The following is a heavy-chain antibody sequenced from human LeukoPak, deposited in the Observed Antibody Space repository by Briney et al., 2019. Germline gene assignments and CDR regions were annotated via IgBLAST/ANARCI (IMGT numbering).Heavy chain of an antibody. V-gene: IGHV3-23*01. Sequence: GGSLSLSCAASGFTFSSYAMSWVRQAPGKGLEWVSAISGGGGSTYYGDSVKGRFTISRDNSKNTLYLQMNSLRAEDAAVYYCAKTGNSRFDYWGQGTLVTVSS. J-gene: IGHJ4*02. CDR1: GFTFSSYA. CDR3: AKTGNSRFDY. D-gene: IGHD4-23*01. CDR2: ISGGGGST.